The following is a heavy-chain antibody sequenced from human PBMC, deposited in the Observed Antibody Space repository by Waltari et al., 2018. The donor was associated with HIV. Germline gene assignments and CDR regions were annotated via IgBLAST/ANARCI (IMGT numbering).Heavy chain of an antibody. CDR1: GFNFRNFA. D-gene: IGHD2-2*01. J-gene: IGHJ3*01. CDR2: HSGSRSTA. V-gene: IGHV3-23*01. CDR3: AKTMRDLRPSAFDV. Sequence: EVQLLESGGGLVQPGGSLRLSCTASGFNFRNFAMSWVRQATGKGPDWVSAHSGSRSTASDADYGKGRFTIARAVTNNTLLLQMNNLRAEDTAVYFCAKTMRDLRPSAFDVWGQGTMVAISS.